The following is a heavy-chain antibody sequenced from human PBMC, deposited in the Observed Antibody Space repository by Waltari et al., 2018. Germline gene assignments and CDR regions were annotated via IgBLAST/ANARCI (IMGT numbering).Heavy chain of an antibody. CDR1: GFTFSSYA. CDR2: ISGSGGST. V-gene: IGHV3-23*01. Sequence: EVQLLESGGGLVQPGGSLRLSCAASGFTFSSYAMSWFRQAPGKGLEWVSAISGSGGSTYYTDSVKGRFTISRGNSKNTLYLQMNSLRAEDTAVYYCAKAEYSSSYFDYWGQGTLVTVSS. CDR3: AKAEYSSSYFDY. D-gene: IGHD6-6*01. J-gene: IGHJ4*02.